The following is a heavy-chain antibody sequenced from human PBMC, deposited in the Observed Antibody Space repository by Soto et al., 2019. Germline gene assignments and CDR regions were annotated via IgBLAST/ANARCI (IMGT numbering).Heavy chain of an antibody. Sequence: GGSLRLSCAASGFTFSRYAMNWVRQAPGRGLQWISGISVSGDNTSYVESVRGRFTVYRDNSKNTLYLQMNNLRAEDTALYYCAKDGKMRTKVWFPAGYGMDVWGQGTAVTVSS. D-gene: IGHD3-10*01. V-gene: IGHV3-23*01. CDR2: ISVSGDNT. CDR1: GFTFSRYA. J-gene: IGHJ6*02. CDR3: AKDGKMRTKVWFPAGYGMDV.